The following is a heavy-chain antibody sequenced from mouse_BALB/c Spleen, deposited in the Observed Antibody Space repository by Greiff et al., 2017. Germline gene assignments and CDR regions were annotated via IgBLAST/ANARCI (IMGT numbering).Heavy chain of an antibody. CDR1: GFSLTSYG. V-gene: IGHV2-9*02. D-gene: IGHD1-1*01. J-gene: IGHJ4*01. Sequence: VKLVESGPGLVAPSQSLSITCTVSGFSLTSYGVHWVRQPPGKGLEWLGVIWAGGSTNYNSALMSRLSISKDNSKSQVFLKMNSLQTDDTAMYYCARETYYALYRLDNAMDYWGQGTSVTVSS. CDR3: ARETYYALYRLDNAMDY. CDR2: IWAGGST.